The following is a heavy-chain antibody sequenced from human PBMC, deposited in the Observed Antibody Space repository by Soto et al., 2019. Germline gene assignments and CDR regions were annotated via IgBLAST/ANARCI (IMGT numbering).Heavy chain of an antibody. J-gene: IGHJ4*02. D-gene: IGHD2-21*01. CDR2: ISGSGGST. CDR3: ARGDRAGGYFDY. CDR1: GFTFSSYA. V-gene: IGHV3-23*01. Sequence: EVQLLESGGGLVQPGGSPRLSCAASGFTFSSYAMSWVRQAPGKGLEWVSAISGSGGSTYYADSVKGRFTISRDNSKNTLYLQMNSLRAEDTAVYYCARGDRAGGYFDYWGQGTLVTVSS.